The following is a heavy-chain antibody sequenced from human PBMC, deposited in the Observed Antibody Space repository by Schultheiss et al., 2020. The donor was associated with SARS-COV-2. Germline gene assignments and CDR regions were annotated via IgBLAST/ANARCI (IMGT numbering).Heavy chain of an antibody. Sequence: SETLSLTCAVSDGSFSDYYWTWIRQPPGKGLEWIGEIDHSGGTNYNPSLKSRVTISVDTSKNQFSLKLSSVTAADTAVYYCAREPIRTYSSSSKDYWGQGTLVTVSS. V-gene: IGHV4-34*01. J-gene: IGHJ4*02. CDR2: IDHSGGT. CDR3: AREPIRTYSSSSKDY. D-gene: IGHD6-6*01. CDR1: DGSFSDYY.